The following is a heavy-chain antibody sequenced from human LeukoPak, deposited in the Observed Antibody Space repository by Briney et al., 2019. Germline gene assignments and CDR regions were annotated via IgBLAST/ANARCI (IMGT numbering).Heavy chain of an antibody. CDR1: GGSISSYY. Sequence: KPSETLSLTCTVSGGSISSYYWTWIRQPPGKGLEWIGYIYYSGGSNYNPSLKSRVTISVDTSKNQFSLKLSSVTAADTAVYYCARVGSYLVYYDAFDIWGQGTMVTVSS. V-gene: IGHV4-59*01. CDR3: ARVGSYLVYYDAFDI. CDR2: IYYSGGS. J-gene: IGHJ3*02. D-gene: IGHD1-26*01.